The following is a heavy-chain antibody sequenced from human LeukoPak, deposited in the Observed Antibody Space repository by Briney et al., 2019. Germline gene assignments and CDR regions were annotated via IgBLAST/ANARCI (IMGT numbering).Heavy chain of an antibody. CDR2: INPGGGST. D-gene: IGHD2-21*01. J-gene: IGHJ4*02. CDR3: ASAYCGGDCYGSRGLSADY. V-gene: IGHV1-46*03. Sequence: ASVKVSCKASGYTFTSYDINWVRQAPGRGLEWMGIINPGGGSTSYAQKFQGRVTMTRDTSTSTVYMELSSLRSEDTAVYYCASAYCGGDCYGSRGLSADYWGQGTLVTVSS. CDR1: GYTFTSYD.